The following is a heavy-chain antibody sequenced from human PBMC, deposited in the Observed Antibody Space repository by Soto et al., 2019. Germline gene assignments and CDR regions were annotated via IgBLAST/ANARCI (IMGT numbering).Heavy chain of an antibody. CDR3: ARDWGGNAGLYWYFDL. Sequence: EVQLVESGGGLIQPGGSLRLSCAASWLNVSTNYMSWVRQAPGKGLEWVSVIYSGGDTSYADSVKGRFAISRDNSKNTVFLQMNRLRVEDTAVYYCARDWGGNAGLYWYFDLWGRGTLVTVSS. CDR2: IYSGGDT. V-gene: IGHV3-53*01. D-gene: IGHD3-16*01. CDR1: WLNVSTNY. J-gene: IGHJ2*01.